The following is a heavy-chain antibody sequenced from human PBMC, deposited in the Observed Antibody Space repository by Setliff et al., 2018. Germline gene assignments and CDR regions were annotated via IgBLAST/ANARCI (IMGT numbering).Heavy chain of an antibody. CDR1: GGSVSSSSYY. CDR3: ASRRTGPGGWFDY. Sequence: ETLSLTCTVSGGSVSSSSYYWGWIRQPPGKGLEWIGTIYYSGTTYYSPSLKSRVTISVDTSKNQFSLKLTSVTAADTARYYCASRRTGPGGWFDYWGQGTLVTVSS. CDR2: IYYSGTT. V-gene: IGHV4-39*01. J-gene: IGHJ5*01. D-gene: IGHD1-26*01.